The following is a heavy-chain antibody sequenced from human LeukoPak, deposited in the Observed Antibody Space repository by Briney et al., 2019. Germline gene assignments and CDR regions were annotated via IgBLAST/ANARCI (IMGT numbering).Heavy chain of an antibody. J-gene: IGHJ4*02. Sequence: SETLSLTCSVSGGSISSSSYYWGWIRQPPGKGLEWIGTIYYSGSTYYNPSLKSRVTISVDTSKNQFSLKLSSVTAADTAVYYCARQGSGNYLSPVNYWGQGTLVTVSS. D-gene: IGHD1-26*01. CDR1: GGSISSSSYY. V-gene: IGHV4-39*01. CDR3: ARQGSGNYLSPVNY. CDR2: IYYSGST.